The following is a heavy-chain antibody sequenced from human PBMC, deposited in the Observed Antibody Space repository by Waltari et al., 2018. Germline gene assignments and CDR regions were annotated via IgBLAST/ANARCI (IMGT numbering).Heavy chain of an antibody. J-gene: IGHJ4*02. D-gene: IGHD4-17*01. CDR3: ARESGEGQKNGVDY. CDR1: GFTFSSYS. CDR2: ISSSSGYI. Sequence: VQLVESGGGLVKPGGSLRLSGAAPGFTFSSYSMNWVRQAPGKGLEWVSSISSSSGYIYYTDSVKGRFTISRDDAKNSLYLQMNSLRAEDTAVYYCARESGEGQKNGVDYWGQGTLVTVSS. V-gene: IGHV3-21*01.